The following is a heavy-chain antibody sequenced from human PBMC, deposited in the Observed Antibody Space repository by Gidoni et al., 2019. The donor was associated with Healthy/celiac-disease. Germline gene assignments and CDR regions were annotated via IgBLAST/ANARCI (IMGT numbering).Heavy chain of an antibody. CDR2: ISWNSGSI. D-gene: IGHD1-26*01. CDR1: GFTFDDYA. J-gene: IGHJ3*02. Sequence: EVQLVESVGGLVQPGRSLRLSCAASGFTFDDYAMHWVRQAPGKGLEWVSGISWNSGSIGYADSVKGRFTISRDNAKNSLYLQMNSLRAEDTALYYCAKALDSGSYPGADAFDIWGQGTMVTVSS. V-gene: IGHV3-9*01. CDR3: AKALDSGSYPGADAFDI.